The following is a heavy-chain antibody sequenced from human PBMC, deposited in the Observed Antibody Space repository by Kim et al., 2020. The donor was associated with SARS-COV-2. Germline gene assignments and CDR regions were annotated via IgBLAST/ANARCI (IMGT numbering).Heavy chain of an antibody. D-gene: IGHD4-17*01. J-gene: IGHJ4*02. V-gene: IGHV6-1*01. CDR3: AREEDGDRGFGLFDY. Sequence: VAVKSRTTINPDTSKNQFSLQLNSVTPEDTAVYYCAREEDGDRGFGLFDYWGQGTLVTVSS.